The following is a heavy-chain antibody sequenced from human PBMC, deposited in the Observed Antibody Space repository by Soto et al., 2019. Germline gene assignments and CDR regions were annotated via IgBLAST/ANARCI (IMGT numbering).Heavy chain of an antibody. Sequence: QGHLVQSGAEVKKPGASVKVSCKTSAYTFTRYGISWVRQAPGQGLEWMGWISGYNGDTNYAQNLQDRVTMTIDTSTTTAYMELRSLTSDDTAVYYCAKNGQPPYYYYGLDVR. CDR3: AKNGQPPYYYYGLDV. D-gene: IGHD2-8*01. J-gene: IGHJ6*01. V-gene: IGHV1-18*01. CDR1: AYTFTRYG. CDR2: ISGYNGDT.